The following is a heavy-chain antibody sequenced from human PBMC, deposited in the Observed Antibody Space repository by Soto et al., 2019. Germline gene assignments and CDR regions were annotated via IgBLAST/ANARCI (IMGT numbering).Heavy chain of an antibody. J-gene: IGHJ3*02. Sequence: ASVKVSCKASGGTFSSYAISWVRQAPGQGLEWMGGIIPIFGTANYAQKFQGRVTITADESTSTAYMELSSLRSEDTAVYYCAREGGGIVVVPAAIRIYAFDIWGQGTMVTVSS. CDR3: AREGGGIVVVPAAIRIYAFDI. CDR2: IIPIFGTA. D-gene: IGHD2-2*01. V-gene: IGHV1-69*13. CDR1: GGTFSSYA.